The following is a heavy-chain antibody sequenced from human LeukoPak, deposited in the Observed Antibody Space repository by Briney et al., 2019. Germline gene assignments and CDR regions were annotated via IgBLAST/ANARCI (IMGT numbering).Heavy chain of an antibody. J-gene: IGHJ4*02. V-gene: IGHV3-23*01. Sequence: HPGGSLRLSCAASGFTLSSYAMIWVRQAPGKGLEWVSAISGSGGSTYYADSVKGRFTISRDNSKNTLYLQMNSLRAEDTAVYYCAKDGDRGVRGVSYFDYWGQGTLVTVSS. D-gene: IGHD3-10*01. CDR2: ISGSGGST. CDR3: AKDGDRGVRGVSYFDY. CDR1: GFTLSSYA.